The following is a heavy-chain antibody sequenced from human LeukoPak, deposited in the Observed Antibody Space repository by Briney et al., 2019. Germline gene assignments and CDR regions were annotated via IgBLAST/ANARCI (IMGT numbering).Heavy chain of an antibody. CDR2: ISGSGGST. CDR3: AKVPFSLAGTSHAFDI. J-gene: IGHJ3*02. CDR1: GFTFSSYA. D-gene: IGHD2-2*01. V-gene: IGHV3-23*01. Sequence: GGSLRLSCAASGFTFSSYAMSWVRQAPGKGLEWVSAISGSGGSTYYADSVKGRFTISRDNSKNTLYLQMNSLRAEDTAVYYCAKVPFSLAGTSHAFDIWGQGTMVTVSS.